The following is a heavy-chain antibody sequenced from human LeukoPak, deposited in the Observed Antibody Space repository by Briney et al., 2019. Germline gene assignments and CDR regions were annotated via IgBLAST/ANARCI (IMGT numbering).Heavy chain of an antibody. CDR1: GYSLTTYW. D-gene: IGHD3-22*01. CDR3: ASGPPPYYYDTSGYY. V-gene: IGHV5-51*01. CDR2: IYPGDSDT. J-gene: IGHJ4*02. Sequence: ESLKISCKGSGYSLTTYWIGWVRQMPGKGLEWMGIIYPGDSDTRYSPSFQGQVTISADKSISTAYLQWSSLKASDTAMYYCASGPPPYYYDTSGYYWGQGTLVTVSS.